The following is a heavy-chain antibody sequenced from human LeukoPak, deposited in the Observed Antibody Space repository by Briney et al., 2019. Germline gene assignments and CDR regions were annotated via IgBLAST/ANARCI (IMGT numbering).Heavy chain of an antibody. Sequence: GGSLRLSCAASGFTFSSYAMHWVRQAPGKGLEWVAVISYDGSNKYYADSVKGRFTISRDNSKNTLYLQMNSLRAEDAAVYYCATKRVRGVISWGQGTLVTVSS. CDR3: ATKRVRGVIS. J-gene: IGHJ5*02. CDR1: GFTFSSYA. CDR2: ISYDGSNK. V-gene: IGHV3-30-3*01. D-gene: IGHD3-10*01.